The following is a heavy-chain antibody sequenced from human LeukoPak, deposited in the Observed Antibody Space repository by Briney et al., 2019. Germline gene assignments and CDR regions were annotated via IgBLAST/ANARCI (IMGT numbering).Heavy chain of an antibody. CDR1: GFTFNSYA. V-gene: IGHV3-23*01. CDR3: AKDEGGNSGWYFDY. J-gene: IGHJ4*02. Sequence: PGGSLRLSCAASGFTFNSYAMGWVRQAPGKGLEWVSGISASGFSTYYAGSVKGRFTVSRDNSKNALYLQVNSLRAEDTAVYYCAKDEGGNSGWYFDYWGQGTLVTVSS. D-gene: IGHD5-12*01. CDR2: ISASGFST.